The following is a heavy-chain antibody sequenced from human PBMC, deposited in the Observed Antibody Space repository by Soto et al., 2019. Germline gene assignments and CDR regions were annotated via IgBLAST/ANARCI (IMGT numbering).Heavy chain of an antibody. J-gene: IGHJ5*02. CDR1: GFTFSSYG. CDR2: ISYDGSNK. CDR3: ATGIAGAQGWFDP. Sequence: SGGSLRLSCAASGFTFSSYGMHWVRQAPGKGLEWVAVISYDGSNKYYADSVKGRFTISRDNSKNTLYLQMNSLRAEDTAVYYCATGIAGAQGWFDPWGQGTLVTVSS. V-gene: IGHV3-30*03. D-gene: IGHD6-19*01.